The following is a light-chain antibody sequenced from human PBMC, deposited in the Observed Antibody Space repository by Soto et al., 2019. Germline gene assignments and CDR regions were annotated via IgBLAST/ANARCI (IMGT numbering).Light chain of an antibody. J-gene: IGLJ3*02. CDR1: SGHSSYA. Sequence: QLVLTQSPSASASLGASVKLTCTLSSGHSSYAIAWHQQQPDKGPRYLMKVKNDGSHTKGDGIPDSFSGSSSGAERYLTISSLQSEDEADYYCQTWGTGIWVFGGGTKLTVL. CDR3: QTWGTGIWV. V-gene: IGLV4-69*01. CDR2: VKNDGSH.